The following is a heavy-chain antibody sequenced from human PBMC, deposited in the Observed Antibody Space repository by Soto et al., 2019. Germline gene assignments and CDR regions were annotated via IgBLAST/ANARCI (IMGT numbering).Heavy chain of an antibody. V-gene: IGHV3-53*01. J-gene: IGHJ4*02. CDR2: IYSGGST. CDR3: AKDGYSYVDYFDY. D-gene: IGHD5-18*01. Sequence: GGSLRLSCAASGFTVSSNYMSWVRQAPGKGLEWVSVIYSGGSTYYADSVKGRFTISRDNSKNTLCLQMNSLRAEDTAVYYCAKDGYSYVDYFDYWGQGTLVTVSS. CDR1: GFTVSSNY.